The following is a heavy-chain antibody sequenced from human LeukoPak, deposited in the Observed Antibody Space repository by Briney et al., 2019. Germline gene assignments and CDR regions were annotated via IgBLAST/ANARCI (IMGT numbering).Heavy chain of an antibody. V-gene: IGHV1-18*01. CDR3: ARDPGDGCNPGVPDY. CDR1: GYTFTSYG. J-gene: IGHJ4*02. CDR2: ISTNNGNT. Sequence: ASVKVSCKASGYTFTSYGINWVRQAPGQGLEWMGWISTNNGNTNYAQKLQGRVTMTTDTSTSTAYMELRSLRSDDTAVYYCARDPGDGCNPGVPDYWGQGTLVTVSS. D-gene: IGHD5-24*01.